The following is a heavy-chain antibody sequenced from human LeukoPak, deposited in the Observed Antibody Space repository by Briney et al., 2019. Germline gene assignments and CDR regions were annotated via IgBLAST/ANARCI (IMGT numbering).Heavy chain of an antibody. CDR1: GYDFSTYG. J-gene: IGHJ4*02. V-gene: IGHV1-18*01. D-gene: IGHD6-19*01. Sequence: PGASVKVSCGTSGYDFSTYGITWVRQAPGQGLEYMGWIRPSNGNRNYAQKVQDRVTLTTDTSTSTVYMELRSLRSDDTAVYYCARAFSASKSCDYWGQGTLVTVSS. CDR3: ARAFSASKSCDY. CDR2: IRPSNGNR.